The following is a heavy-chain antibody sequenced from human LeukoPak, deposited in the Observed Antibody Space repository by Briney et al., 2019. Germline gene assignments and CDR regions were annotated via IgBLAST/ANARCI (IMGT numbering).Heavy chain of an antibody. D-gene: IGHD2-21*02. CDR2: IKQDESEK. V-gene: IGHV3-7*01. J-gene: IGHJ4*02. CDR1: GFTSSSYR. Sequence: GGSLRLSRAASGFTSSSYRMSWVRPAPGEGLGWVANIKQDESEKYYVDSVKGRFTISRDNAKNSLYLQMNSRRAEDTAVYYCARAGVDCGGDCFLFDYWGEGTLVTVSS. CDR3: ARAGVDCGGDCFLFDY.